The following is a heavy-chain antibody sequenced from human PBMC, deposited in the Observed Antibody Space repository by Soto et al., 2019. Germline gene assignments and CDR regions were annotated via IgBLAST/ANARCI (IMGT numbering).Heavy chain of an antibody. Sequence: GGSLRLSCAASGFTFSSYAMSWVRQAPGKGLEWVSAISGSGGSTYYADSVKGRFTISRDNSKNTLYLQMNSLRAEDTAVYYCAKSIAAADPLYYYCGMDVWGQGTTVTVSS. V-gene: IGHV3-23*01. CDR3: AKSIAAADPLYYYCGMDV. CDR1: GFTFSSYA. D-gene: IGHD6-13*01. CDR2: ISGSGGST. J-gene: IGHJ6*02.